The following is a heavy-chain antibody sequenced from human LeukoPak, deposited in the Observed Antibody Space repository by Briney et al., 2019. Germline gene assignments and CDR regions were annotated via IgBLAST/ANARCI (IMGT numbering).Heavy chain of an antibody. D-gene: IGHD2-2*01. CDR1: GYTFTGYY. CDR3: ARGGCSSTSCKENWFDP. Sequence: ASVKVSCKTSGYTFTGYYMHWVRQAPGQGLEWMGWINPNSGGTNYAQKFQGRVTMTRDTSISTAYMELSRLRSDDTAVYYCARGGCSSTSCKENWFDPWGQGTLVTVSS. V-gene: IGHV1-2*02. CDR2: INPNSGGT. J-gene: IGHJ5*02.